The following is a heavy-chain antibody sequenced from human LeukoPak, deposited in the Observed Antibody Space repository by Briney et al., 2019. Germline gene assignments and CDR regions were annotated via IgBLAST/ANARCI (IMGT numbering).Heavy chain of an antibody. V-gene: IGHV4-34*01. J-gene: IGHJ6*02. CDR1: GGSFSGYY. D-gene: IGHD2-2*01. CDR2: INHSGST. CDR3: ARGQVVVVPAATRGHYYYYYGMDV. Sequence: SETLSLTCAVYGGSFSGYYWSWIRQPPGKGLEWIGEINHSGSTNYNPSLKSRVTISVDTSKNQFSLKLSSVTAADTAVYNCARGQVVVVPAATRGHYYYYYGMDVWGQGTTVTVSS.